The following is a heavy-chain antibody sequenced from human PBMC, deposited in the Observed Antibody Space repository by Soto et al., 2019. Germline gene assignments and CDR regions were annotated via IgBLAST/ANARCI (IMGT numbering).Heavy chain of an antibody. CDR3: ARGRVLLWFGEPLYLDP. D-gene: IGHD3-10*01. J-gene: IGHJ5*02. CDR2: ISAYNGNT. Sequence: ASVKVSCKASGYTFTSYGISWVRQAPGQGLEWMGWISAYNGNTNYAQKLQGRVPMTTDTSTSTAYMELRSLRSDDTAVYYCARGRVLLWFGEPLYLDPWGQGALVNVSS. V-gene: IGHV1-18*01. CDR1: GYTFTSYG.